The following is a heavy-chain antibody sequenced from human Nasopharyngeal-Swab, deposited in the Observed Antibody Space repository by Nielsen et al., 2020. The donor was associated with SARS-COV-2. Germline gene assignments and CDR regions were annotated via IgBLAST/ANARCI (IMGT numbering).Heavy chain of an antibody. J-gene: IGHJ4*02. CDR3: ARGPGFDWLFQFDY. D-gene: IGHD3-9*01. CDR1: GGTFSSYA. Sequence: SVKVSCKASGGTFSSYAISWVRQAPGQGLEWMGGIIPIFGTANYAQKFQGRVTITADESTSTAYMELSRLRSEDTAVYYCARGPGFDWLFQFDYWGQGTLVTVSS. V-gene: IGHV1-69*13. CDR2: IIPIFGTA.